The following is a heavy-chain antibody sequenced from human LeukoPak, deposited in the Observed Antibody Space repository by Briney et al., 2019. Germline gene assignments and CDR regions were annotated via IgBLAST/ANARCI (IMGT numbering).Heavy chain of an antibody. V-gene: IGHV3-23*01. Sequence: GGSLRLSCAASGFTFSSYAMSWVRQAPGKGLEWVSATSDSGGSTYYADSVKGRFTISRDNSKNTLYLQMNSLRAEDTAVYYCAKDIERADIVVVVAATIGTWGQGTLVTVSS. D-gene: IGHD2-15*01. CDR1: GFTFSSYA. J-gene: IGHJ5*02. CDR3: AKDIERADIVVVVAATIGT. CDR2: TSDSGGST.